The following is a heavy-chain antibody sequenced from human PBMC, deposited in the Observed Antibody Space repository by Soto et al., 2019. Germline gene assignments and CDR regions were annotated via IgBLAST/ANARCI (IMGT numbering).Heavy chain of an antibody. CDR2: INSGSTSV. D-gene: IGHD3-22*01. J-gene: IGHJ4*02. CDR1: GFIFNSYS. CDR3: GSSASTDAY. Sequence: EVQLVESGGGLVQPGGSLRLSCVASGFIFNSYSMNWVRQAPGKGLEWISYINSGSTSVFYADSVKGRFTISRDNAQNSLYLQINSLRAGDTAVYYWGSSASTDAYWGQGTLVTVSS. V-gene: IGHV3-48*01.